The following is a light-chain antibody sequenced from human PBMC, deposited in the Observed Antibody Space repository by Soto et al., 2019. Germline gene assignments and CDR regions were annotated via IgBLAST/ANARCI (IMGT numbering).Light chain of an antibody. CDR3: HQYDNAPQT. CDR1: QSLVYSDGNTY. CDR2: AAS. Sequence: DVVMTQSPLSLPVTLGQPASISCMSSQSLVYSDGNTYLNWYQKKPGQAPRLLIYAASIRAPGIPDKFSGTGSGTDYSLTIDRLEPEDSAVYYCHQYDNAPQTFGQGTKVDI. J-gene: IGKJ2*01. V-gene: IGKV2-30*01.